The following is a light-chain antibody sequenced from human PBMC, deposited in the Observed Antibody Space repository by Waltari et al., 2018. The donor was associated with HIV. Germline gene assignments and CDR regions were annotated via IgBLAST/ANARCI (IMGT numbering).Light chain of an antibody. CDR1: SSDVGGYNY. CDR2: DVS. V-gene: IGLV2-14*01. Sequence: QSALTQPASVSGSPGQSITISCTGTSSDVGGYNYVSWYQQHPGKAPKLMIYDVSNRPSGVSKRFSGSKSCNTASRTISGLQAEDEADYYCSSYTGSSTLVFGGGTKLTVL. J-gene: IGLJ3*02. CDR3: SSYTGSSTLV.